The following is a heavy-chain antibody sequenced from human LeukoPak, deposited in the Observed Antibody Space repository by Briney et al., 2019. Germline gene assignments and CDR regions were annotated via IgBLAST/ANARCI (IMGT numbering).Heavy chain of an antibody. CDR3: ARRITMVRGVINWFDP. CDR2: IYYSGST. CDR1: GGSISSSSYY. D-gene: IGHD3-10*01. Sequence: PSETLSLTCTVSGGSISSSSYYWGWIRQPPGKGLEWIGSIYYSGSTYYNPSLKSRVTISVDTSKNQFSLKLSSVTAADTAVYYCARRITMVRGVINWFDPWGQGTLVTVSS. V-gene: IGHV4-39*07. J-gene: IGHJ5*02.